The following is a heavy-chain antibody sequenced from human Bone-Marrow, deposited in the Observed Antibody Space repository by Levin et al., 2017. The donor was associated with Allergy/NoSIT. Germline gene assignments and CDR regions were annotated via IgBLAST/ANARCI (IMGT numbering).Heavy chain of an antibody. Sequence: GGSLRLSCAASGFTFSNDWMHWVRQAPGKGLEWVANIKQDGSEKYYVDSVKGRFTISRDNAKNSLYLQMNSLRVEDTAVYYCARRYFAYWGQGTLVTVSS. J-gene: IGHJ4*02. CDR1: GFTFSNDW. CDR2: IKQDGSEK. V-gene: IGHV3-7*01. CDR3: ARRYFAY.